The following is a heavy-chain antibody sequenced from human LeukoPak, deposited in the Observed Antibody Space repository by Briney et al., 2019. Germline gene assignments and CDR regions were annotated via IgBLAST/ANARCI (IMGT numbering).Heavy chain of an antibody. CDR3: ARYRVFGPFDY. CDR2: IRGSGGGT. J-gene: IGHJ4*02. Sequence: GGSLRLSCAASGFIFSNYALMWLRQSPGKGLEWVSAIRGSGGGTFYADSVKGRFTISRDNSKNTLYLQMNGLRAEDTAVYYCARYRVFGPFDYWGQGTLVTVSS. V-gene: IGHV3-23*01. CDR1: GFIFSNYA. D-gene: IGHD3-16*01.